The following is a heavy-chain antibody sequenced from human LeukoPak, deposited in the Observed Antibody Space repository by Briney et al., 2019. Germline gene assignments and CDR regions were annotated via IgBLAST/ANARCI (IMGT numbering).Heavy chain of an antibody. CDR1: GFTFSGYD. Sequence: GSLRLSCAASGFTFSGYDMNWVRQAPGKGLEWVSSISGSSNYIYYADSMKGRFTISRDNAKNSLYLQMNSLRAEDTAVYYCARDSGNWGAFWDWGQGTLVTVSS. CDR3: ARDSGNWGAFWD. D-gene: IGHD3-16*01. CDR2: ISGSSNYI. V-gene: IGHV3-21*01. J-gene: IGHJ4*02.